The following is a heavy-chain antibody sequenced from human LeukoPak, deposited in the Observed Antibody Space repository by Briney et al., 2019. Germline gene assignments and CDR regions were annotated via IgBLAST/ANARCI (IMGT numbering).Heavy chain of an antibody. CDR2: ISSSSSTI. D-gene: IGHD1-26*01. J-gene: IGHJ4*02. Sequence: GGSLRLSCAASRFTFSSYSMNWVRQAPGKGLEWVSYISSSSSTIYYADSVKGRFTISRDNAKNSLYLQMNSLRAEDTAVYYCARGRVGAMYYFDYWGQGTLVTVSS. CDR3: ARGRVGAMYYFDY. CDR1: RFTFSSYS. V-gene: IGHV3-48*01.